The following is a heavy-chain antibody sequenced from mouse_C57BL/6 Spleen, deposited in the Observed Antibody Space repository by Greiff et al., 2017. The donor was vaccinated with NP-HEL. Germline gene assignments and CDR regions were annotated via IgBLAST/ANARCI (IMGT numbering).Heavy chain of an antibody. J-gene: IGHJ3*01. V-gene: IGHV3-6*01. CDR1: GYSITSGYY. CDR2: ISYDGSN. CDR3: ASDGYYPWFAY. D-gene: IGHD2-3*01. Sequence: EVQRVESGPGLVKPSQSLSLPCSVTGYSITSGYYWNWIRQFPGNKLEWMGYISYDGSNNYNPSLKNRISITRDTSKNQFFLKLNSVTTEDTATYYCASDGYYPWFAYWGQGTLVTVSA.